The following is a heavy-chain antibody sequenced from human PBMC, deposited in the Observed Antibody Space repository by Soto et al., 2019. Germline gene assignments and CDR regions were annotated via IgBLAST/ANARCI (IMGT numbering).Heavy chain of an antibody. CDR3: ARRALPQCINGVCYKDGFWDY. Sequence: SETLSLTCTVSGGSVSSGGYYWSWIRQHPGTGLEWIGYIYYSGTTYFNPSLKSRASISLDTSKNEFSLKLTSVTAADTAVYYCARRALPQCINGVCYKDGFWDYWGQGALVTAPQ. J-gene: IGHJ4*02. CDR2: IYYSGTT. CDR1: GGSVSSGGYY. D-gene: IGHD2-8*01. V-gene: IGHV4-31*03.